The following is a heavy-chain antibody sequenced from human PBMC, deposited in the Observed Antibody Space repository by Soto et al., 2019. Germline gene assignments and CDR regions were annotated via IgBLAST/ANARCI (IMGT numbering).Heavy chain of an antibody. CDR1: GFTFSSYW. CDR3: VRTSLVLAAATRKDY. Sequence: EVQLVESGGGLVQPGESLRLSCAASGFTFSSYWMHWVRQAPGKGLVWVSRINSDGSSTSYAGSVKGRFTISRDNAKKTLYLQMKSLRAEDRAVYYGVRTSLVLAAATRKDYWGQGTLVTVSS. J-gene: IGHJ4*02. V-gene: IGHV3-74*01. CDR2: INSDGSST. D-gene: IGHD2-15*01.